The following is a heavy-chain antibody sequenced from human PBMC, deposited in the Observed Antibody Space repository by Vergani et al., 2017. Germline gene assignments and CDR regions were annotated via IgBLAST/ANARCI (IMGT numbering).Heavy chain of an antibody. J-gene: IGHJ4*02. D-gene: IGHD1-20*01. CDR3: ARDDGLTGTTGEKFDY. Sequence: QVQLVQSGAEVKKPGSSVKVSCKTSGGTFSSYAISWVRQAPGQGLEWMGGIIPIFGTANYAQKFQGRVTITADESTSTAYMELSSLRSEDTAVYYCARDDGLTGTTGEKFDYWGQGTLVTVSS. CDR2: IIPIFGTA. CDR1: GGTFSSYA. V-gene: IGHV1-69*01.